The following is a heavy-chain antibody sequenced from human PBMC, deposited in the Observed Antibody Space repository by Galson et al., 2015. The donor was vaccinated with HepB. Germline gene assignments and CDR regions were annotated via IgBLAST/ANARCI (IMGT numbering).Heavy chain of an antibody. CDR3: GKCTSRSGCFGLHLEY. Sequence: SLRLSCAASGFIFSKYAMNWVRQAPGKGLEWVSIISGGAGDTYSKYAASVKGRFAISRDNSKNILYLEMNSLRDEDTAVYYGGKCTSRSGCFGLHLEYWGQGALVTVSS. J-gene: IGHJ4*02. D-gene: IGHD6-25*01. CDR1: GFIFSKYA. CDR2: ISGGAGDT. V-gene: IGHV3-23*01.